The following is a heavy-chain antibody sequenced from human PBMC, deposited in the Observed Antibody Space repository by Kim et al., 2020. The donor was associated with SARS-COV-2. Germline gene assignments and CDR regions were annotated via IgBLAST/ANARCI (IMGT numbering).Heavy chain of an antibody. J-gene: IGHJ5*02. D-gene: IGHD3-16*01. CDR2: INHSGST. CDR3: ARVGGGAATNWFDP. V-gene: IGHV4-34*01. Sequence: SETLSLTCAVYGGSFSGYYWSWIRQPPGKGLEWIGEINHSGSTNYNPPLKSRVTISVDTSKNQFSLKLSSVTAADTAVYYCARVGGGAATNWFDPWGQGTLVTVSS. CDR1: GGSFSGYY.